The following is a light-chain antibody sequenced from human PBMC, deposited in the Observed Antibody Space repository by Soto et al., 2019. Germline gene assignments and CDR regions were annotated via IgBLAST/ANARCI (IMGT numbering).Light chain of an antibody. V-gene: IGLV1-44*01. CDR1: SSNIGSNT. CDR2: SNN. J-gene: IGLJ1*01. Sequence: QSVLTHPPSASGTPGQRVTISCSGSSSNIGSNTVNWYQQLPGTAPKLLIYSNNQRPSGVPDRFSGSKSGNTASLTVSGLQTEDEADYYCSAYAGSNNFVFGSGTKVTVL. CDR3: SAYAGSNNFV.